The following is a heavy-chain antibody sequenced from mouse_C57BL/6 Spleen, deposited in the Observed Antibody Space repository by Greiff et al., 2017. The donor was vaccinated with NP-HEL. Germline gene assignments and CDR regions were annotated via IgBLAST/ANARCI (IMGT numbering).Heavy chain of an antibody. V-gene: IGHV1-50*01. CDR1: GYTFTSYW. J-gene: IGHJ4*01. CDR3: ARRYYGSSWRFMDY. Sequence: QVQLQQPGAELVKPGASVKLSCKASGYTFTSYWMQWVKQRPGQGLEWIGEIDPSDRYTNYNQKFKGKATLTVDTSSSTAYMQLSSLTSEDSAVDYGARRYYGSSWRFMDYWGQGTSVTVSS. CDR2: IDPSDRYT. D-gene: IGHD1-1*01.